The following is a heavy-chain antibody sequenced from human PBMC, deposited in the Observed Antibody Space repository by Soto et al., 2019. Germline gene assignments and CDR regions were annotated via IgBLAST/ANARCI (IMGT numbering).Heavy chain of an antibody. V-gene: IGHV3-21*01. J-gene: IGHJ3*02. D-gene: IGHD3-16*01. CDR3: ACWGEWDDAFDI. CDR1: GFTFSSYS. Sequence: EVQLVESGGGLVKPGGSLRLSCAASGFTFSSYSMNWVRQAPGKALEWVSSISSSSSYIYYADSVKGRFTIARDNAKSSLYLQMNSLRAEDTAVYSGACWGEWDDAFDIWGQGTMVTVTS. CDR2: ISSSSSYI.